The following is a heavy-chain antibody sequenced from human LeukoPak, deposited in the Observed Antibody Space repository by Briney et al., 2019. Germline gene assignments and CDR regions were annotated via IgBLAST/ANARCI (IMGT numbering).Heavy chain of an antibody. CDR1: GYTFTSYG. J-gene: IGHJ6*03. CDR3: ARVVVAATAYYYYYMDV. CDR2: IGAYNGNT. Sequence: ASVKVSCKASGYTFTSYGISWVRQAPGQGLEWMGWIGAYNGNTNYAQKLQGRVTMTTDTSTSTAYMELRSLRSDDTAVYYCARVVVAATAYYYYYMDVWGKGTTVTVSS. D-gene: IGHD2-15*01. V-gene: IGHV1-18*01.